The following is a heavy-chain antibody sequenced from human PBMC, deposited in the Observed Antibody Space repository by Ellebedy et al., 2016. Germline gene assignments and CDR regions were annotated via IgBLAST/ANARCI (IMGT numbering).Heavy chain of an antibody. J-gene: IGHJ6*02. Sequence: SETLSLTCTVSGGSISSYYWSWIRQPPGKGLEWIWYINSSGSTNYNPSLKSRVTISRDNAKNSLYLQMNSLRAEDTAVYYCARGDANPRYTTVDYYYYGMDVWGQGTTVTVSS. CDR2: INSSGST. CDR1: GGSISSYY. D-gene: IGHD4-23*01. V-gene: IGHV4-4*08. CDR3: ARGDANPRYTTVDYYYYGMDV.